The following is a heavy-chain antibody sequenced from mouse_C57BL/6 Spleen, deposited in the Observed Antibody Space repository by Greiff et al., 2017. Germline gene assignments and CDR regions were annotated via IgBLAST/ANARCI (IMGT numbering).Heavy chain of an antibody. CDR2: IDPSSGGT. D-gene: IGHD6-1*01. J-gene: IGHJ3*01. CDR1: GYTFTSYW. Sequence: QVQLQQSGAELVKPGASVKLSCKASGYTFTSYWMHWVKQRPGRGLEWIGRIDPSSGGTKYNEKFKSKATLTVDKSSSTAYMQLSSLTSEDSAVYDSSGSAAQSSWFAGWGQGTLVTVSA. CDR3: SGSAAQSSWFAG. V-gene: IGHV1-72*01.